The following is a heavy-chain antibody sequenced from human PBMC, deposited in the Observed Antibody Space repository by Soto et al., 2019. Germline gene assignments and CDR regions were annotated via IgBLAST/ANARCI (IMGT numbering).Heavy chain of an antibody. CDR3: AKEVRGYSSSWYYFDY. J-gene: IGHJ4*02. V-gene: IGHV3-30*18. CDR2: ISYDGSNK. Sequence: GGSLRLSCAASGFTFSSYGMHWVRQAPGKGLEWVAVISYDGSNKYYADSVKGRFTISRDNSKNTLYLQMNSLRAEDTAVYYCAKEVRGYSSSWYYFDYWGQGTLVTVSS. D-gene: IGHD6-13*01. CDR1: GFTFSSYG.